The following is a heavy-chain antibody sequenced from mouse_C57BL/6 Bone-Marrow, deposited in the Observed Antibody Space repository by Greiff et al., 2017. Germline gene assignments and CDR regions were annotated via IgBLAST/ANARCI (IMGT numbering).Heavy chain of an antibody. CDR2: FHPYNDDT. D-gene: IGHD5-1*01. J-gene: IGHJ2*01. Sequence: QVQLQQSGAELVKPGASVKMSCKASGYPFTTYPIEWMKQNHGKSLEWIGNFHPYNDDTKYNEKFKGKATLTVEKSSNTVYLELSRLTSDDSAFYFCARSSTFCYYFDYWGQCTTLTVSS. V-gene: IGHV1-47*01. CDR1: GYPFTTYP. CDR3: ARSSTFCYYFDY.